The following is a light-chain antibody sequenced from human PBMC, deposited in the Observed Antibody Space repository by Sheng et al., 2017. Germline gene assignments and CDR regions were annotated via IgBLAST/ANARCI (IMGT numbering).Light chain of an antibody. Sequence: SYVLTQPPSVSVAPGQTARITCGGNNIGSNSVHWYQQRPGQAPVLVVYDDSDRPSGIPERFSGSHSGNTATLTISRVEAGDEADFYCQVWDNTGDHPWVFGGRTQLTVL. V-gene: IGLV3-21*02. CDR3: QVWDNTGDHPWV. J-gene: IGLJ3*02. CDR1: NIGSNS. CDR2: DDS.